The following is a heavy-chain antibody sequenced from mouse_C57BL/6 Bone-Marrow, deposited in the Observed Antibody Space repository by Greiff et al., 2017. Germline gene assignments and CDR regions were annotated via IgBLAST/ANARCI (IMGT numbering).Heavy chain of an antibody. V-gene: IGHV1-53*01. D-gene: IGHD2-2*01. Sequence: VQLQQPGTELVKPGPSVKLSCKASGYTFTSYWMHWVKQRPGQGLEWIGNINPSNGGTNYNEKFKSKATLTADKSSSQAYMQLSSLTSADSAVYCCARWGGDYGYDYAMDYWGQGTSVTVSS. CDR3: ARWGGDYGYDYAMDY. CDR2: INPSNGGT. CDR1: GYTFTSYW. J-gene: IGHJ4*01.